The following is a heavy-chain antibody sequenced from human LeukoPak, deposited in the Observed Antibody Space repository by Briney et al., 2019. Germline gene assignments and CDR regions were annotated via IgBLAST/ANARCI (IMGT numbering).Heavy chain of an antibody. V-gene: IGHV3-48*04. Sequence: GGSLRLSCAASGFTFSSYSMNWVRQAPGKGLEWVSYISSSSTIYYADSVKGRFTISRDNAKNSLYLQMNSLRAEDTAVYYCARGPYQLLDSWFDPWGQGTLVTVSS. CDR1: GFTFSSYS. J-gene: IGHJ5*02. D-gene: IGHD2-2*01. CDR3: ARGPYQLLDSWFDP. CDR2: ISSSSTI.